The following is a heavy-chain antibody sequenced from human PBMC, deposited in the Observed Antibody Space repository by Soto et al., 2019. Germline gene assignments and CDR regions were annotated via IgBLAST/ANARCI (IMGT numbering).Heavy chain of an antibody. Sequence: QVQLVQSGAEVKKPGSSVKVSCKASGGTFSSYTISWVRQAPGQGLEWMGRIIPILGIANYAQKFQGRVTITADKSTSTAYMELSSLRSEDTAVYYCARDLAAAGPPYYYYGMDVWGQGTTVTVSS. CDR3: ARDLAAAGPPYYYYGMDV. J-gene: IGHJ6*02. V-gene: IGHV1-69*08. D-gene: IGHD6-13*01. CDR1: GGTFSSYT. CDR2: IIPILGIA.